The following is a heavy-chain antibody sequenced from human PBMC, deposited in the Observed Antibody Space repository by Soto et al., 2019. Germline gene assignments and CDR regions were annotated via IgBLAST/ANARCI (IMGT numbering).Heavy chain of an antibody. D-gene: IGHD3-16*01. CDR1: GGSIGTFY. J-gene: IGHJ4*02. V-gene: IGHV4-4*07. CDR2: IYASGST. CDR3: ARGDSQVSSVFDY. Sequence: SETLSLTCTVSGGSIGTFYWSWIRQPAGKGLEWIGRIYASGSTNYNPSLKSRVTISADTSKTQFPLKLRSVTSAATAVHYCARGDSQVSSVFDYWGQGMLVTVSS.